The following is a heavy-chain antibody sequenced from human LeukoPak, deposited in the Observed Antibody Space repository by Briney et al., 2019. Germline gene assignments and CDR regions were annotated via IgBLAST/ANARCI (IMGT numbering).Heavy chain of an antibody. J-gene: IGHJ4*02. D-gene: IGHD6-13*01. CDR3: ARGQPLFDY. Sequence: GGSLRLSCAASGLIFTSYAMSWVRQAPGKGLGWVSVISASGGSSYYANSVKGRFTISRDNSKNTVYLEMNSLRAEDTAVYYCARGQPLFDYWGQGTLVTVSS. CDR2: ISASGGSS. CDR1: GLIFTSYA. V-gene: IGHV3-23*01.